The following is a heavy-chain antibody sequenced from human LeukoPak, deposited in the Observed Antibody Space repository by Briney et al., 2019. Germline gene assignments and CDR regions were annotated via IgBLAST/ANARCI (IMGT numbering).Heavy chain of an antibody. CDR3: ARHQSPYLDAFDL. CDR2: IKTKPFGGTS. D-gene: IGHD2-2*01. CDR1: TFTFGDYP. Sequence: GGSLRLSCTSATFTFGDYPLSWVRQAPGRGLEWITFIKTKPFGGTSEYAASVKGRFTFSRDDSKSIAYLQMNSLNTEDTAVYYCARHQSPYLDAFDLWGQGTMVTVAS. V-gene: IGHV3-49*04. J-gene: IGHJ3*01.